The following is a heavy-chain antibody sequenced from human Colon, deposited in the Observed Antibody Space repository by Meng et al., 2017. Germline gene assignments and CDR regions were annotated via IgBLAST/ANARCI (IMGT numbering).Heavy chain of an antibody. V-gene: IGHV3-74*01. CDR2: SKYDGTLT. J-gene: IGHJ5*02. CDR1: GFALSSAW. Sequence: GESLKISCAASGFALSSAWMHWVRQVPGEGLVWVARSKYDGTLTYYADSEKSRFTISRDNAKNMLYLQMNSLKAEDTAVYYCARSDWFDPWGQGTQVTVSS. CDR3: ARSDWFDP.